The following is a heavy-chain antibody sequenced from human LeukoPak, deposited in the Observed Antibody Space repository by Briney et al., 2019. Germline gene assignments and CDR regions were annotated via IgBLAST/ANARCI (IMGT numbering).Heavy chain of an antibody. D-gene: IGHD6-13*01. CDR1: GGSISSYY. CDR2: IYYSGST. Sequence: SETLSLTCTVSGGSISSYYWSWIRQPPGKGLEWIGYIYYSGSTNYNPSLKSRVTISVDTSKNQFSLKLSSVTPEDTAVYYCAREPTSSSWPGGFDYWGQGTLVTVSS. J-gene: IGHJ4*02. V-gene: IGHV4-59*12. CDR3: AREPTSSSWPGGFDY.